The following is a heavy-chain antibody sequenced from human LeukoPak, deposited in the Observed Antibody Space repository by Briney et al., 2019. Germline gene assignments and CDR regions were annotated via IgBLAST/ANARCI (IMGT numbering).Heavy chain of an antibody. CDR1: GGIFSSYA. D-gene: IGHD5-18*01. Sequence: ASVKVSCKTSGGIFSSYAINWVRHAPGQGLEWMGGIFAIFGTANYTQKFQGRVTITADKSTTTAYMELSSLRSEDTAVYFCARGRGYSTSSPSDYWGQGTLVTVSS. CDR3: ARGRGYSTSSPSDY. V-gene: IGHV1-69*06. J-gene: IGHJ4*02. CDR2: IFAIFGTA.